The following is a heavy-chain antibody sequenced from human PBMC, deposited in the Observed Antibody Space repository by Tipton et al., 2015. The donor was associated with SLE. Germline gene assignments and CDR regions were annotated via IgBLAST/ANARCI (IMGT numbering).Heavy chain of an antibody. CDR3: ARARLGAARPHAVVLDY. Sequence: SLRLSCAASGFTFSSYSMNWVRQAPGKGLEWVSSISSSSSYIYYADSVKGRFTISRDNAKNSLYLQMNSLRAEDTAVYYCARARLGAARPHAVVLDYWGQGTLVTVSS. J-gene: IGHJ4*02. V-gene: IGHV3-21*01. CDR2: ISSSSSYI. CDR1: GFTFSSYS. D-gene: IGHD6-6*01.